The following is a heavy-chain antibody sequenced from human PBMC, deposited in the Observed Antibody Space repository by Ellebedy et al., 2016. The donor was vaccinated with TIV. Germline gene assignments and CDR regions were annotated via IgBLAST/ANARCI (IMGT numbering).Heavy chain of an antibody. CDR3: AKGDMNSGWGN. V-gene: IGHV3-7*01. Sequence: GGSLRLXXAASGVTFSEHWMSWVRQAAGKGLEWVANINQDGSGEYYVDSVRGRFTISRDNAKSSLYLQMNSLRAEDTAVYYCAKGDMNSGWGNWGQGTRVTVSS. J-gene: IGHJ4*02. CDR2: INQDGSGE. D-gene: IGHD6-19*01. CDR1: GVTFSEHW.